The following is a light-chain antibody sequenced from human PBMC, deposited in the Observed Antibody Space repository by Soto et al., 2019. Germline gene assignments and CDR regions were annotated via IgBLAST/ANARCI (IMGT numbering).Light chain of an antibody. CDR1: QSVSSY. Sequence: VLTQSPATQSLSPGERAKLSRRASQSVSSYLAWYQQKPGQAPRLLIYDVSNRATGIPARFSGSGSGTDFTLTISSLEPEDFAVYYCQQRSNWPRFTFGPGTKVDIK. CDR3: QQRSNWPRFT. CDR2: DVS. V-gene: IGKV3-11*01. J-gene: IGKJ3*01.